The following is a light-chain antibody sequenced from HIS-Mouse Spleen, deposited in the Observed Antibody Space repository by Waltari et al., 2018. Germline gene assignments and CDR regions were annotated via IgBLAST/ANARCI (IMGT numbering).Light chain of an antibody. J-gene: IGLJ3*02. V-gene: IGLV3-10*01. CDR2: EDS. Sequence: SYELTQPPSVSVSPGQTARITCSGDALPKKYAYWYQQKSGQAPVLVTYEDSKRPSGIPGRFSGSSSGTMATWTISGAQVEDEADYYCYSTDSSGNHRRVFGGGTKLTVL. CDR1: ALPKKY. CDR3: YSTDSSGNHRRV.